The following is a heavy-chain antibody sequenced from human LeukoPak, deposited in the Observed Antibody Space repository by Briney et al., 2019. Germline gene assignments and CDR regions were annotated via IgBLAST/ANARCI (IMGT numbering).Heavy chain of an antibody. V-gene: IGHV4-61*02. CDR2: IYTSGST. Sequence: SETLSLTCTVSGGSISSGSYYWSWIRQPAGKGLEWIGRIYTSGSTNYNPSLKSRVTMSVDTSKNQFSLKLSSVTAADTAVYYCARVPYYGSGSSQGYWGQGTLVTVSS. J-gene: IGHJ4*02. D-gene: IGHD3-10*01. CDR1: GGSISSGSYY. CDR3: ARVPYYGSGSSQGY.